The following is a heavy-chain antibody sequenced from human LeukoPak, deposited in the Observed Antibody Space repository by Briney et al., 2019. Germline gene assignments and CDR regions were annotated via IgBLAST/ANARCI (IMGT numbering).Heavy chain of an antibody. CDR2: IYHSGST. V-gene: IGHV4-30-2*01. J-gene: IGHJ4*02. CDR1: GGSISSGGYS. Sequence: SQTLSLTCAVSGGSISSGGYSWSWIRQPPGKGLERIGYIYHSGSTYHNPSLKSRVTISVDRSKNQFSLKLSSVTAADTAVYYCARVLLWFGELSVFDYWGQGTLVTVSS. D-gene: IGHD3-10*01. CDR3: ARVLLWFGELSVFDY.